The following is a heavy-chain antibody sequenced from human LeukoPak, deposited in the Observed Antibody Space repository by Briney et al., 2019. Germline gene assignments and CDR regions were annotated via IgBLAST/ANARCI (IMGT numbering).Heavy chain of an antibody. Sequence: GGSLRLSCAASGFPFNSYWMNWVRQAPGRGLEWVANIKEDGSDKFYVDSVKGRFTISRDNAKNSLFLQMTSLRAEDTALYYCAPEVWELQGASDIWGQGTMVTVSS. CDR1: GFPFNSYW. D-gene: IGHD1-26*01. J-gene: IGHJ3*02. CDR2: IKEDGSDK. CDR3: APEVWELQGASDI. V-gene: IGHV3-7*01.